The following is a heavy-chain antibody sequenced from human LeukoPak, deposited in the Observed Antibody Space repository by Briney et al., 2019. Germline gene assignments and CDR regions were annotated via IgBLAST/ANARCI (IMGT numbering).Heavy chain of an antibody. Sequence: ASVKVSCKASGYTFTGYYMHWVRQAPGQGLEWMGWINPNSGGTNYAQKFQGRVTMTRDTSISTAYMELSRLRSDDTAVYYCAGPYGSGSYSALNYWGQGTRVTVSS. V-gene: IGHV1-2*02. CDR2: INPNSGGT. D-gene: IGHD3-10*01. CDR3: AGPYGSGSYSALNY. CDR1: GYTFTGYY. J-gene: IGHJ4*02.